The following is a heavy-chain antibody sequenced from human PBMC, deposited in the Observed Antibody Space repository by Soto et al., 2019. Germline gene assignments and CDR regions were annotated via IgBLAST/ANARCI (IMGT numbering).Heavy chain of an antibody. CDR1: GFTFTSSA. Sequence: SVKVSCKASGFTFTSSAVQWVRQARGQRLEWIGWIVVGSGNTNYAQKFQERVTITRDMSTSTAYMELSSLRSEDTAVYYCAADSVVAAIPYYYYDMDVWGQGTTVTVSS. V-gene: IGHV1-58*01. CDR2: IVVGSGNT. CDR3: AADSVVAAIPYYYYDMDV. D-gene: IGHD2-15*01. J-gene: IGHJ6*02.